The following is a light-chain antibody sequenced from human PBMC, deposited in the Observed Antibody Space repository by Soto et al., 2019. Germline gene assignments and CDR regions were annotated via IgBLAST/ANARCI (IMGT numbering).Light chain of an antibody. CDR2: EAT. CDR3: ISYKTDDTFV. Sequence: QSALTQPPSVSGAPGQSITVSCTGTTSDIGASNFVSWYQHLPGRAPKLIIFEATHRPSGVSDRFSGSKAGITASLTISGLQADDEAEYFRISYKTDDTFVFGTGTKVTVL. CDR1: TSDIGASNF. V-gene: IGLV2-14*01. J-gene: IGLJ1*01.